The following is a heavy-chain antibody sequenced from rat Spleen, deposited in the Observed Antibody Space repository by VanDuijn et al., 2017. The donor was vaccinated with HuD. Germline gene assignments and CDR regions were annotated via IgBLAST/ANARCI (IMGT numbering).Heavy chain of an antibody. CDR3: ARSAKYYYDGSYYYVHFDY. Sequence: QVQLKESGPGLVQPSQTLSLTCTVSWFSLTSYNVHWVRQPTGKGLEWMGVIWTGGSTDYNSALKSRLSISRDTSKSQVLLKMNSLQTEDTAMYFCARSAKYYYDGSYYYVHFDYWGQGVMVTVSS. V-gene: IGHV2-30*01. J-gene: IGHJ2*01. CDR1: WFSLTSYN. D-gene: IGHD1-12*02. CDR2: IWTGGST.